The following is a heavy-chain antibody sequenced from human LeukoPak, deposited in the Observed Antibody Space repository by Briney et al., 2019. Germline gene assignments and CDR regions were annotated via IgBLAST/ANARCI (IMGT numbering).Heavy chain of an antibody. CDR1: GGTFSSYA. D-gene: IGHD6-13*01. J-gene: IGHJ6*02. Sequence: ASVKVSCKASGGTFSSYAISWVRQAPGQGLEWMGGSIPIFGTANYAQKFQGRVTITADESTSTAYMELSSLRSEDTAVYYCARLAAYSSSWYTNYYYGMDVWGQGTTVTVSS. V-gene: IGHV1-69*13. CDR2: SIPIFGTA. CDR3: ARLAAYSSSWYTNYYYGMDV.